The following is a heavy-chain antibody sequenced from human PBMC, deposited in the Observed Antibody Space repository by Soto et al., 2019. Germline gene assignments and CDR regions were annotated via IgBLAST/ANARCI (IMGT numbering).Heavy chain of an antibody. V-gene: IGHV4-39*01. J-gene: IGHJ4*02. CDR1: GGSVSNSNYY. CDR3: VSQRTSVLTQAYFDY. CDR2: VYYRGRS. Sequence: ETLSLTCTVSGGSVSNSNYYWGWIRQSPGKGLEWIGSVYYRGRSYSKSSVKSRVTISVDTSKNQFSLNLNSVTASDTAVYFCVSQRTSVLTQAYFDYWGPGALVTVSS. D-gene: IGHD2-8*01.